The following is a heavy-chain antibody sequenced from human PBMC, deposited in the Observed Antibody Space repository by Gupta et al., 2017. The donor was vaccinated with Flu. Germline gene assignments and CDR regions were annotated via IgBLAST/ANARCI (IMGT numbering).Heavy chain of an antibody. CDR2: INRSGST. CDR3: ARGTYSSSWSSNFDF. V-gene: IGHV4-34*01. D-gene: IGHD6-13*01. Sequence: RQTPGKGLEWIGEINRSGSTKYNPSLKSRVTISIDTSKNQFYLILTPVTVADTGVYYCARGTYSSSWSSNFDFWGQGTLVTVSS. J-gene: IGHJ4*02.